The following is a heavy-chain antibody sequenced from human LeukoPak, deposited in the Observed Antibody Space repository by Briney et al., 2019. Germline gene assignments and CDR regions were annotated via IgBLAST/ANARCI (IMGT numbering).Heavy chain of an antibody. J-gene: IGHJ4*02. CDR2: ISSSSNYI. Sequence: AGGSLRLSCAASGFTFSSYDMNWVRQAPGKGLEWVSSISSSSNYIHYADSVKGRFTISRDNAKNSLYLQMNSLRADDTAVYFCARGTLGAWGWWGQGTLVTVSS. CDR1: GFTFSSYD. CDR3: ARGTLGAWGW. V-gene: IGHV3-21*01. D-gene: IGHD6-19*01.